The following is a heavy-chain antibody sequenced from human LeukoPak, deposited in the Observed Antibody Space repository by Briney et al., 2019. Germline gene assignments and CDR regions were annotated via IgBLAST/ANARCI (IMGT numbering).Heavy chain of an antibody. CDR2: VNPNSGGT. CDR1: RYTFTGYY. J-gene: IGHJ4*02. Sequence: ASVKVSCKASRYTFTGYYMHWVRQPPGQGLEWMGWVNPNSGGTNYEQKFQGRVTMTRDTSISTAYMELSRLRSDDTAVYYCARVGVGVRAPDYWGQGTLVTVSS. D-gene: IGHD3-22*01. V-gene: IGHV1-2*02. CDR3: ARVGVGVRAPDY.